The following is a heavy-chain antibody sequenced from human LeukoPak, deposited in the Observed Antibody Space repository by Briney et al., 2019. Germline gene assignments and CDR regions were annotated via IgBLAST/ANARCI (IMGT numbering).Heavy chain of an antibody. CDR2: ISESGDSK. J-gene: IGHJ4*02. Sequence: PGGSLRLSCAASGFTFGTYAMTWLRRTPGKGLEWVSTISESGDSKFHAGSVKGRFTISRDNSKNALFLQMNSLRSEDTAVYYCAKDHAYGGNEIFDSWGQGTLVTVSS. V-gene: IGHV3-23*01. D-gene: IGHD5-12*01. CDR1: GFTFGTYA. CDR3: AKDHAYGGNEIFDS.